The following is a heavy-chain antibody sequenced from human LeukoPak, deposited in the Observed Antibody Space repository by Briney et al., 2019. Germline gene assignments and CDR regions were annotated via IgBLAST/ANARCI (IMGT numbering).Heavy chain of an antibody. CDR2: IDPNSGGT. Sequence: ASVKVSCKASGYTFTGYYMHWVRQAPGQGLEWMGWIDPNSGGTNYAQKFQGRVTMTRDTSISTAYMELSRLRSDDTAVYYCARVYYDSSGYCNYWGQGTLVTVSS. CDR1: GYTFTGYY. CDR3: ARVYYDSSGYCNY. D-gene: IGHD3-22*01. V-gene: IGHV1-2*02. J-gene: IGHJ4*02.